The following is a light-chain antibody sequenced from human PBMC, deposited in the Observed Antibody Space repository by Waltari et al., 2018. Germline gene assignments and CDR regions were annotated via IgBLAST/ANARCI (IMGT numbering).Light chain of an antibody. CDR1: QSVSRD. Sequence: SCRAGQSVSRDLAWYQQRPGQAPRLLIDGASSRATGIPDRFSGSGSGTDFSLTISRLEPEDFAVYYCQNHERLPAMFGQGTKVEIK. J-gene: IGKJ1*01. V-gene: IGKV3-20*01. CDR2: GAS. CDR3: QNHERLPAM.